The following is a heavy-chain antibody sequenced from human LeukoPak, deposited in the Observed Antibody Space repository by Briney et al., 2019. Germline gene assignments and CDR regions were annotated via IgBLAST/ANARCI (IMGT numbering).Heavy chain of an antibody. Sequence: PSETLSLTCAVYGGSFSGYYWSWIRQPPGKGLEWIGEINHSGSTNYNPSLKSRVTISVDTSKNQVSLKLTSVTAADTAVYYCARHDSFYGSGVDNWGQGTLVTVSS. V-gene: IGHV4-34*01. D-gene: IGHD3-10*01. CDR1: GGSFSGYY. J-gene: IGHJ4*02. CDR3: ARHDSFYGSGVDN. CDR2: INHSGST.